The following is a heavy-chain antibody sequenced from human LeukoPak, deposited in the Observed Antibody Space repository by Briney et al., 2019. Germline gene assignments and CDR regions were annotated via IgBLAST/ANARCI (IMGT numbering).Heavy chain of an antibody. J-gene: IGHJ4*02. Sequence: PGGSLRLSCAASGFTFSSYWVHWVRQAPGKGLVWVSRINSDGSSTSYADSVKGRFTISRDNAKNTLYLQMNSLRAEDTAVYYCARESGQKWELLHFDYWGQGTLVTVSS. CDR2: INSDGSST. CDR1: GFTFSSYW. D-gene: IGHD1-26*01. CDR3: ARESGQKWELLHFDY. V-gene: IGHV3-74*01.